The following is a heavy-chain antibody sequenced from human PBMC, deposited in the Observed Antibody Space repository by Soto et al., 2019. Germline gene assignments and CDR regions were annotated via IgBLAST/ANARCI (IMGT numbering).Heavy chain of an antibody. CDR1: GFTFSNYG. CDR2: ISPDGTIP. CDR3: AIFRGDAFDI. V-gene: IGHV3-74*02. J-gene: IGHJ3*02. D-gene: IGHD3-10*01. Sequence: EVQLVESGGGLVQPGGSLRLSCAVSGFTFSNYGMHWVRQAPGKGLVWVSTISPDGTIPDYTDSVKGRLAISRDNAKSTLFLQINSLRPEDTSGYYCAIFRGDAFDIWGHGTMVTVSS.